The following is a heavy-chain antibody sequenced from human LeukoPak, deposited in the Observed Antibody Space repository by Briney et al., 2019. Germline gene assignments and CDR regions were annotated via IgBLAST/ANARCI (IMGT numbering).Heavy chain of an antibody. CDR1: GFTFSSYS. Sequence: GGSLRLSCAASGFTFSSYSMNWVRQAPGKGLEWVSSISSSSSYIYYGDSVKGRFTISRDNSKNTLYLQMNSLRADDTAVYYCARDQGTVTTIRGFDFWGQGTMVTVSS. J-gene: IGHJ3*01. D-gene: IGHD4-17*01. CDR2: ISSSSSYI. V-gene: IGHV3-21*01. CDR3: ARDQGTVTTIRGFDF.